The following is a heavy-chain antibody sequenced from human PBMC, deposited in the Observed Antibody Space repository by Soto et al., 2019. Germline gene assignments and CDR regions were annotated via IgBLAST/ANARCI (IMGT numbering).Heavy chain of an antibody. Sequence: EVQLAESGGGLAQPGGYLRLSCAASGFTLSGYAMDWVRQAPAKGLEYVSGISSNGVGTYYANSVQGRFTISRDNSKNTVYLQMGSLRPEDMAVYYCARRARPDFYYMDVWGKGTTVTVSS. V-gene: IGHV3-64*01. CDR3: ARRARPDFYYMDV. CDR2: ISSNGVGT. J-gene: IGHJ6*03. D-gene: IGHD6-6*01. CDR1: GFTLSGYA.